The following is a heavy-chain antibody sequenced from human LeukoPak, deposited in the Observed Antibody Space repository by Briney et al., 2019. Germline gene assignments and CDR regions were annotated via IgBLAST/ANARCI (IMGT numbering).Heavy chain of an antibody. Sequence: ASVKVSCKAAGYPFIRYDLRWVRQATGEGVEGMGWMNPNSGNTGYSQKFQGRVTMTRSTSISTAYMEPSSLRSDDTAVYYCARSTVYCSGANCHNAFDIWGQGTLVTVSS. CDR3: ARSTVYCSGANCHNAFDI. CDR1: GYPFIRYD. CDR2: MNPNSGNT. V-gene: IGHV1-8*01. J-gene: IGHJ3*02. D-gene: IGHD2-2*02.